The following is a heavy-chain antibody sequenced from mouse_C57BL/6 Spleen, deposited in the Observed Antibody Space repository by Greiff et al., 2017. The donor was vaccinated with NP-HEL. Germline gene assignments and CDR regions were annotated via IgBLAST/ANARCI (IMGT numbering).Heavy chain of an antibody. CDR1: GFTFSSYA. Sequence: EVNVVESGEGLVKPGGSLKLSCAASGFTFSSYAMSWVRQTPEKRLEWVAYISSGGDYIYYADTVKGRFTISRDNARNTLYLQMSSLKSEDTAMYYCTRDGYSAWFAYWGQGTLVTVSA. V-gene: IGHV5-9-1*02. J-gene: IGHJ3*01. CDR2: ISSGGDYI. D-gene: IGHD2-3*01. CDR3: TRDGYSAWFAY.